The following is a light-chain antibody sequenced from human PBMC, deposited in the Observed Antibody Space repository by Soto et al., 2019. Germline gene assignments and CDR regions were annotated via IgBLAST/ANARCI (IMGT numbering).Light chain of an antibody. J-gene: IGLJ3*02. V-gene: IGLV4-69*01. CDR2: LNSDGSH. CDR3: QIWDAAMGV. CDR1: SGHSNYA. Sequence: QPVLTQSPSASASLGASVKLTCTLSSGHSNYAIAWHQQQPEKGPRFLMNLNSDGSHTKGDGIPDRFSGSSSGAERYLTISSLQSEDEADYYCQIWDAAMGVFGGGTKLTVL.